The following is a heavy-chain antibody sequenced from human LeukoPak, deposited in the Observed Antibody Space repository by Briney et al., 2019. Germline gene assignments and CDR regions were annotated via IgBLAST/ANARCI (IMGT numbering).Heavy chain of an antibody. CDR3: ARDVYSSSSNWFDP. V-gene: IGHV4-59*01. CDR2: IYYSGST. D-gene: IGHD6-13*01. CDR1: GGSISSFY. Sequence: PSETLSLTCTVSGGSISSFYWSWIRQPPGKGLQWIGYIYYSGSTNYNPSLKSRVTISVDTSKNQFSLKLSSVTAADTAVYYCARDVYSSSSNWFDPWGQGTLVTVSS. J-gene: IGHJ5*02.